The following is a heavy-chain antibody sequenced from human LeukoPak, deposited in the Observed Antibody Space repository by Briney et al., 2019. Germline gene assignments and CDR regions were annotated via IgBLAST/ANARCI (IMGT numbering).Heavy chain of an antibody. Sequence: PGGSLRLSCAASKFTFSSHGMHWVRQAPGKGLEWVAFIYYDGSDPYYADSVRGRFIISRDNSKNTLYLQMNSLRAEDTAVYYCAKGGRGVRFLDYWGQGTLVTVSS. CDR3: AKGGRGVRFLDY. CDR2: IYYDGSDP. V-gene: IGHV3-30*02. J-gene: IGHJ4*02. D-gene: IGHD3-10*01. CDR1: KFTFSSHG.